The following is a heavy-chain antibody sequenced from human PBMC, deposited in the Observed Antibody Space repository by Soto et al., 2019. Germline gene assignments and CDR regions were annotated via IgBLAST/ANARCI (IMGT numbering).Heavy chain of an antibody. V-gene: IGHV3-23*01. CDR3: AKDALWFGELLSPPDEYFQH. Sequence: EVQLLESGGGLVQPGGSLRLSCAASGFTFSSYAMSWVRQAPGKGLEWVSAISGSGGSTYYADSVKGRFTISRDNSKNPLYLQMNSLRAEDTAVYYCAKDALWFGELLSPPDEYFQHWGQGTLVTVSS. CDR1: GFTFSSYA. D-gene: IGHD3-10*01. J-gene: IGHJ1*01. CDR2: ISGSGGST.